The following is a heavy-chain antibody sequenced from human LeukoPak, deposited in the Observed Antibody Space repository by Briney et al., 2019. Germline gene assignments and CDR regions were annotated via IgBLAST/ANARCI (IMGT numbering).Heavy chain of an antibody. CDR1: GFTFSNYA. CDR3: AKEGGADILAGYHFDY. J-gene: IGHJ4*02. Sequence: GGSLRLSCAASGFTFSNYAMSWVRQAPGKGLEWVSAFINSGGSAYYTGSVKGRFTISRDNSKNTLYLQMNSLRAEDTAIYYCAKEGGADILAGYHFDYWGQGTLVIVSS. D-gene: IGHD3-9*01. V-gene: IGHV3-23*01. CDR2: FINSGGSA.